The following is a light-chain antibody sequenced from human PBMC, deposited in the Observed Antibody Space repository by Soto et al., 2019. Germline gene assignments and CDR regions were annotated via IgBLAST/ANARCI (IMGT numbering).Light chain of an antibody. CDR1: QGISSY. Sequence: AIRMTQSPSSFSASTGDRVTITCRASQGISSYLAWYQQKPGKAPKLLIYAASTLQSGVPSRFSGSGSGTDFTLTISCLKSEDFAPYYCQQYYSYALTFRQGTKVETK. V-gene: IGKV1-8*01. J-gene: IGKJ1*01. CDR2: AAS. CDR3: QQYYSYALT.